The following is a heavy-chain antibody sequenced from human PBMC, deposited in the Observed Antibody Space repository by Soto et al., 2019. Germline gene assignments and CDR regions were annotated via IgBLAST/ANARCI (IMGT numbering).Heavy chain of an antibody. CDR2: INHSGST. V-gene: IGHV4-34*01. Sequence: SVTQCVSSAVYGGKFRGYDGSWILQPPGKGLEWIGEINHSGSTNYNPSLKSRVTISVDTSKNQFSLKLSSGTAADTAVYYCARGRRTTVTIDSWGQGTLVPVSP. CDR3: ARGRRTTVTIDS. J-gene: IGHJ4*02. D-gene: IGHD4-17*01. CDR1: GGKFRGYD.